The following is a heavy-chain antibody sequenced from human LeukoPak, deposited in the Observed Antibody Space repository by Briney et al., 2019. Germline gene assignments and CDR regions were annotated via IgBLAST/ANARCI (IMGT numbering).Heavy chain of an antibody. Sequence: PGGSLRLSCAASGFTFSGSAMHWVRQASGKGLEWVGRIRSKANSYATAYAASVKGRFTISRDDSKNTAYLQMNSLKTEDTAVYYCTRRTRDLIDYWGQGTLVTVSS. J-gene: IGHJ4*02. CDR1: GFTFSGSA. V-gene: IGHV3-73*01. CDR3: TRRTRDLIDY. D-gene: IGHD1-1*01. CDR2: IRSKANSYAT.